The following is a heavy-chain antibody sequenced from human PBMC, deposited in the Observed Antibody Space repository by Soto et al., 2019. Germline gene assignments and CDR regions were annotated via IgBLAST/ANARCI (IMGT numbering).Heavy chain of an antibody. Sequence: EVQLVESGGGLVHPGGSLKLSCAASGFPFNGSAMHWVRQASGKGLEWVGRIRSKPNNYETAYAASQEGRFTISRDDSNNPTYLQMNSLKSEDAAVYYCAVDFYYKVDVWGQGTTVTVS. CDR3: AVDFYYKVDV. CDR1: GFPFNGSA. CDR2: IRSKPNNYET. J-gene: IGHJ6*03. V-gene: IGHV3-73*02.